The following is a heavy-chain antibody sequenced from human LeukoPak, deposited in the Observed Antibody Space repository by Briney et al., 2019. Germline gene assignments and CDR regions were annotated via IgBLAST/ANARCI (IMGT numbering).Heavy chain of an antibody. Sequence: SQTLSLTCAVSGGSISSGGYSWSWIRQPPGKGLEWIGYIYHSGSTYYNPSLKSRVTISVDTSKNQFSLKLSSVTAADTAVYYCARGIDAYDILTGYYFDYWGQGTLVTVSS. V-gene: IGHV4-30-2*01. CDR1: GGSISSGGYS. D-gene: IGHD3-9*01. J-gene: IGHJ4*02. CDR3: ARGIDAYDILTGYYFDY. CDR2: IYHSGST.